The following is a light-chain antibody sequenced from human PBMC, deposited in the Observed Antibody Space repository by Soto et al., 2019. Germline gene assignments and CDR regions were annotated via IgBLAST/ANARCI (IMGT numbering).Light chain of an antibody. J-gene: IGKJ1*01. CDR2: KAS. CDR3: QQYNSYSRT. V-gene: IGKV1-5*03. CDR1: QSISSW. Sequence: DIQMTQSPSTLSASVGDRVTITCRANQSISSWLAWYQQKPGKAPKLLIYKASSLESGVPSRFSGSGSGTEFTLTISRQQPDDFTTYYCQQYNSYSRTFGQGTKVEIK.